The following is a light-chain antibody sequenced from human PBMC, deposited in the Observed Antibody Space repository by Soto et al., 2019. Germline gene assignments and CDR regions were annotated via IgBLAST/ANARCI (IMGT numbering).Light chain of an antibody. CDR1: SSDVGAYNY. Sequence: QSVLTQPASVSGSPGQSITISCTGTSSDVGAYNYVSWYGQHPGKAPKLVIYEVSNRPSGVSSRFSGSKSGNTASLTISGLQPEDEADYYCSSYTTNHTRVFGGGTKLTVL. V-gene: IGLV2-14*01. CDR3: SSYTTNHTRV. CDR2: EVS. J-gene: IGLJ3*02.